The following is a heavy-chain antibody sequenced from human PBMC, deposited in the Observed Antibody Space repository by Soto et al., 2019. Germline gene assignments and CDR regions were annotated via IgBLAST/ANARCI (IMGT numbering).Heavy chain of an antibody. CDR1: GFTFGDYA. CDR3: TRVLYRYGPSSDAFDI. Sequence: GGPLRLSCTASGFTFGDYAMSWIRQAPGKGLEWVGFIRSKGYGGTTEYAASVKGRFSVSRDDSKSIAYLQMDSLKTEDTAVYYCTRVLYRYGPSSDAFDIWGQGTMVTVSS. V-gene: IGHV3-49*03. J-gene: IGHJ3*02. CDR2: IRSKGYGGTT. D-gene: IGHD3-10*01.